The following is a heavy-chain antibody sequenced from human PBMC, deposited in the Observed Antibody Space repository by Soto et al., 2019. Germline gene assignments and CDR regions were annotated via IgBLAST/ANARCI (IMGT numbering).Heavy chain of an antibody. D-gene: IGHD4-17*01. J-gene: IGHJ3*01. CDR2: IWYDGSNK. CDR1: GFTFSSYD. Sequence: QVQLVESGGGVVQPGRSLRLSCAASGFTFSSYDMHWVRQAPGKGLDWVAVIWYDGSNKDYADSVKGRFTISRDNSKNTLYLQMNSLRGEATAVYYCARGYGVKSGTFDFWGQGTMVTVSS. CDR3: ARGYGVKSGTFDF. V-gene: IGHV3-33*01.